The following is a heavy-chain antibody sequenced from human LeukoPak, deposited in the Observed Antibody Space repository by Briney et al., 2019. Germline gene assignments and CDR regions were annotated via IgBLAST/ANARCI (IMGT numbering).Heavy chain of an antibody. CDR3: ARCTTGRTFGSLREIKRSREIDY. J-gene: IGHJ4*02. D-gene: IGHD1-1*01. CDR1: GFTFSSYG. Sequence: PGGSLRLSCAASGFTFSSYGMHWVRQAPGKGLEWVSSISSSSSNIYYADSVKGRFTISRDNAKNSLYLQMNSLRVEDTAVYCCARCTTGRTFGSLREIKRSREIDYWGQGTLVTVSS. CDR2: ISSSSSNI. V-gene: IGHV3-21*01.